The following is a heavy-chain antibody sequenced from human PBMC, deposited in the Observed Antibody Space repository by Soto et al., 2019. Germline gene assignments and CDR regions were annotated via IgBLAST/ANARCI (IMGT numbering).Heavy chain of an antibody. D-gene: IGHD3-10*01. CDR1: GFTFSTYG. CDR2: ISFDGTNK. CDR3: AKIIRRYGSGYDY. Sequence: GESLKISCEASGFTFSTYGMHWVRQAPGKGLEWVAVISFDGTNKYYADSVKGRFTISRGNSKDTLFLQMDSLRPEDTALYYCAKIIRRYGSGYDYWGQGTRVTVSS. V-gene: IGHV3-30*18. J-gene: IGHJ4*02.